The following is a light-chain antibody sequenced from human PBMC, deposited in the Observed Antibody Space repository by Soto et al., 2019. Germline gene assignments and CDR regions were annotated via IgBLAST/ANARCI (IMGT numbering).Light chain of an antibody. Sequence: EIVLTQSPGTLSLSPGERATLSCRASQSVSSSYLAWYQQKPGQAPRLLIYGASSRATGIPDRFSGSGSGTDFTLTISSLQPEDFATYYCQQSYDTPCTFGQGTKVEI. CDR3: QQSYDTPCT. V-gene: IGKV3-20*01. J-gene: IGKJ1*01. CDR1: QSVSSSY. CDR2: GAS.